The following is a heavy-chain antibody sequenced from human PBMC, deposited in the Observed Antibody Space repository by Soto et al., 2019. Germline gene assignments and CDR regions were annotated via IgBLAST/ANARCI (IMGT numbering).Heavy chain of an antibody. CDR3: ARGFAYYDCWRCYPTKQSWLDR. CDR1: GGSFSGYY. V-gene: IGHV4-34*01. Sequence: SETLSLTCAVYGGSFSGYYWSWIRQPPGKGLEWIGEINHSGSTNYNPSLKSRVTISVDTSKNQFSLKLSSVTAADTAVYYCARGFAYYDCWRCYPTKQSWLDRWGKRT. D-gene: IGHD3-3*01. CDR2: INHSGST. J-gene: IGHJ5*01.